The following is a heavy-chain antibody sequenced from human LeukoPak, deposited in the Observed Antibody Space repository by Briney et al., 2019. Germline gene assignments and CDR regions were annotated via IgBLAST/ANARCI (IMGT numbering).Heavy chain of an antibody. Sequence: SETLSLTCTVSGGSVNNYYWSWIRQPPGKGLDWIGYIYRGSTKYNPSLKSRVTISMDTSQNQISLKLISVTAADTALYYCAGHAAISAAGTAPFDNWGQGTLVTASS. CDR1: GGSVNNYY. CDR2: IYRGST. CDR3: AGHAAISAAGTAPFDN. J-gene: IGHJ4*02. V-gene: IGHV4-59*08. D-gene: IGHD6-13*01.